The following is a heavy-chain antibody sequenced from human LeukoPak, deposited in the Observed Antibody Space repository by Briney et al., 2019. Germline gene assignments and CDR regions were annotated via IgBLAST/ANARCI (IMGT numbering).Heavy chain of an antibody. V-gene: IGHV3-23*01. Sequence: GGSLRLSCAASGFTFSSYAMSWVRQAPGKGLEWVLAISGSGGSTYYADSVKGRFTISRDNSKNTLYLQMNSLRAEDTAVYYCAKAGSGSYYGMESHFDYWGQGTLVTVSS. CDR1: GFTFSSYA. D-gene: IGHD1-26*01. J-gene: IGHJ4*02. CDR2: ISGSGGST. CDR3: AKAGSGSYYGMESHFDY.